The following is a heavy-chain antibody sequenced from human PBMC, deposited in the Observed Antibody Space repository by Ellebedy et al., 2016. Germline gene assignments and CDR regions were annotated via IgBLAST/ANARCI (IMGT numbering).Heavy chain of an antibody. CDR1: GFTFSSYG. D-gene: IGHD3-3*01. CDR2: ISHDGSSQ. J-gene: IGHJ4*02. Sequence: GGSLRLXXAASGFTFSSYGMHWVRQAPGKGLEWVAIISHDGSSQYYSDSVKDRFTVSRDSSKNTVFLQMNRLRPEDTAVYYCAKDGVGDRSGYYPGYWGQGTLVTVSS. V-gene: IGHV3-30*18. CDR3: AKDGVGDRSGYYPGY.